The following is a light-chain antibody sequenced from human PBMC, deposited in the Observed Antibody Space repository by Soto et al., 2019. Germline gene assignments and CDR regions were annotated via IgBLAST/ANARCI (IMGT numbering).Light chain of an antibody. CDR2: WAS. Sequence: DIVMTQSPDSLAVSLGETATINCKSSQSLLSSANSKNFLAWYQQKPGQPLKLLISWASDRASGVPDRFTGGGSGTDFTLTITTLQAEDLAIYWCQQYYSAPLTFGGGTKLE. V-gene: IGKV4-1*01. CDR1: QSLLSSANSKNF. J-gene: IGKJ4*01. CDR3: QQYYSAPLT.